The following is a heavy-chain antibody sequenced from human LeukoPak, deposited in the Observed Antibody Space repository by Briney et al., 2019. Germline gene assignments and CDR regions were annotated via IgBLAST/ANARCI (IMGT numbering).Heavy chain of an antibody. CDR2: ISGSGGST. V-gene: IGHV3-23*01. CDR3: AKVVAGSYPRFDP. Sequence: GRSLRLSCAVSGFTFSSYAMIWVRHAPGKGLEWVSAISGSGGSTYYADTVEGRFTNSRDNSKNTMYLKMNSLRAEDTAVYYCAKVVAGSYPRFDPWGQGTLVTVSS. D-gene: IGHD6-19*01. CDR1: GFTFSSYA. J-gene: IGHJ5*02.